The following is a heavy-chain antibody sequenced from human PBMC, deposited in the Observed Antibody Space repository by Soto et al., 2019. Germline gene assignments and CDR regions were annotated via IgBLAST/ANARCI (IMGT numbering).Heavy chain of an antibody. J-gene: IGHJ5*02. Sequence: SQTLSLTCAISGDSVSSNSAAWNWIRQSPSRGLEWLGRTYYRSKWYNDYAVSVKSRITINPDTSKNQFSLQLNSVTAADTAVFYCARFPPATASICFPWGQGTLVTVPQ. V-gene: IGHV6-1*01. CDR3: ARFPPATASICFP. CDR1: GDSVSSNSAA. D-gene: IGHD1-26*01. CDR2: TYYRSKWYN.